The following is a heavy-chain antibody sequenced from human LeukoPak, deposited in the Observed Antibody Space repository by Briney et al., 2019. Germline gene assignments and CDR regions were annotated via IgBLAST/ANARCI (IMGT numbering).Heavy chain of an antibody. J-gene: IGHJ4*02. D-gene: IGHD3-9*01. CDR1: GGSISSYY. V-gene: IGHV4-59*01. CDR3: ARGPYYDILTGYYPFDY. CDR2: IYYSGST. Sequence: SETLSLTCTVSGGSISSYYWSWIRQPPGKGLEWIRYIYYSGSTNYNPPLKSRVTISVDTSKNQFSLKLSSVTAADTAVYYCARGPYYDILTGYYPFDYWGQGTLVTVSS.